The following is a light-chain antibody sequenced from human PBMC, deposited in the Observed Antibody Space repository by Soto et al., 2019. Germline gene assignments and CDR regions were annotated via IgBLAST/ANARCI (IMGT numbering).Light chain of an antibody. V-gene: IGLV2-11*01. Sequence: QSALTQPRSVSGSPGQSVTISCTGTSSDVGGYNFVSWYQQHPGKAPKFMIYDVTKRPSGVPDRFSGSKSGNTASLTISGLQAEDEADYYCCSYVGSYTPYVSGTGTKLTVL. CDR2: DVT. CDR3: CSYVGSYTPYV. J-gene: IGLJ1*01. CDR1: SSDVGGYNF.